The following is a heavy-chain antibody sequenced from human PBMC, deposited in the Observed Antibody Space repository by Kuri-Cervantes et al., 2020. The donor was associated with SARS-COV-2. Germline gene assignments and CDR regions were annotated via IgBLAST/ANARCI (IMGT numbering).Heavy chain of an antibody. Sequence: SETLSLTCTVSGGSISSSSYYWGWIRQPPGKGLEWIGSIYYSGSTYYNPSLKNRVTISVDTSKNQFSLKLSSVTAADTAVYYCATSLPYYYGSGSYAIGVDAFDIWGQGTMVTVSS. CDR3: ATSLPYYYGSGSYAIGVDAFDI. J-gene: IGHJ3*02. CDR1: GGSISSSSYY. D-gene: IGHD3-10*01. V-gene: IGHV4-39*07. CDR2: IYYSGST.